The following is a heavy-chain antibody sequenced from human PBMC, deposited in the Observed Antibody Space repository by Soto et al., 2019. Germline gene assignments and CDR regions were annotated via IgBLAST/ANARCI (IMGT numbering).Heavy chain of an antibody. CDR2: MNHNSGNT. Sequence: GASVKVSCKASGYTFTSYDINWVRQATGQGLEWMGWMNHNSGNTGYAQKFQGRVTMTRNTSISTAYMELSSLRSEDTAVYYCARGQDIVVVVAASYGMDVWGQGTTVTVSS. D-gene: IGHD2-15*01. J-gene: IGHJ6*02. V-gene: IGHV1-8*01. CDR1: GYTFTSYD. CDR3: ARGQDIVVVVAASYGMDV.